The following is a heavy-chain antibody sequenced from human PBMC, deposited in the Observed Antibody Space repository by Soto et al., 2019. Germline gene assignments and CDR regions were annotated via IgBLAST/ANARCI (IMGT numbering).Heavy chain of an antibody. V-gene: IGHV1-18*01. CDR1: RDIFASFG. J-gene: IGHJ4*02. CDR2: ISAYNGTT. CDR3: ARDQESITARMLQY. Sequence: GSVKVSCQGSRDIFASFGFSCVRQATGQGLEWLGWISAYNGTTHYAQKVRDRVTLTTDTSTNTAYMKLRSLTSDDTAVYYCARDQESITARMLQYWGQGTRVTVSS. D-gene: IGHD3-10*01.